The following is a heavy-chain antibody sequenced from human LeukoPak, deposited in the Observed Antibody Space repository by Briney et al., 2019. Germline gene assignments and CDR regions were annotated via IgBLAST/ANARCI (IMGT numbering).Heavy chain of an antibody. D-gene: IGHD4-17*01. CDR1: GYTFTIYA. J-gene: IGHJ6*02. CDR3: ARAYGDSHYYYYYGMDV. CDR2: INAGNGNT. V-gene: IGHV1-3*01. Sequence: ASVKVSCKASGYTFTIYAMHWVRQAPGQRLEWMGWINAGNGNTKYSQKFQGRVTITRDTSASTAYMELSSLRSEDTAVYYCARAYGDSHYYYYYGMDVWGQGTTVTVSS.